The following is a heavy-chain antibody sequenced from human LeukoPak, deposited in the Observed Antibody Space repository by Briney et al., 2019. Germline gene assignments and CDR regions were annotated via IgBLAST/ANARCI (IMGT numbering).Heavy chain of an antibody. CDR2: ISENGKTT. V-gene: IGHV3-74*01. J-gene: IGHJ4*02. CDR3: ARNESLWEIPH. Sequence: GGSLRLSCAASGFTFSDYWMHWVRQAPGKGLVWVSRISENGKTTTYADSVKGRFTISRDNAKNSVYLQMNSLRAEDTAVYYCARNESLWEIPHWGQGTLVTVSS. CDR1: GFTFSDYW. D-gene: IGHD3-16*01.